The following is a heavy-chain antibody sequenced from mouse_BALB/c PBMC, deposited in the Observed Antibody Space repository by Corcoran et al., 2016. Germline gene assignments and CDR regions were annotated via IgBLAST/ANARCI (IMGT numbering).Heavy chain of an antibody. V-gene: IGHV9-3-1*01. Sequence: QIQLVQSGPELKKPGETVKISCKASGYTFTNYGMNWVKQAPGKGLKWMGWINTYTGEPTYADDFKGRFAFSFETSASSAYLQINNLKNEDTATYFCAREPYAMDYWGQGTSVTVSS. CDR3: AREPYAMDY. CDR1: GYTFTNYG. CDR2: INTYTGEP. J-gene: IGHJ4*01.